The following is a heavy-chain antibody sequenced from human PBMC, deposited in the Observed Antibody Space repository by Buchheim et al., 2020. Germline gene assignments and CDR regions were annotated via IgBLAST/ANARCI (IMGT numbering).Heavy chain of an antibody. CDR2: IYYSGNT. CDR3: ARGRIPIDY. CDR1: GGSISSGGYS. J-gene: IGHJ4*01. Sequence: QVQLQESGPGQVKPSQTLSLTCAVSGGSISSGGYSWSRIRQPPGKGLEWIGYIYYSGNTYSSPSLKSRVTMSVNTSKNQFSLKLTSVTAADTAVYYCARGRIPIDYWGQGTL. V-gene: IGHV4-30-4*07. D-gene: IGHD2/OR15-2a*01.